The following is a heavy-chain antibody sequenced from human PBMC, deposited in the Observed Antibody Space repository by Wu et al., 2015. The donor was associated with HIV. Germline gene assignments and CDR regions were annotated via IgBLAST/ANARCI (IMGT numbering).Heavy chain of an antibody. CDR3: ARLPPGFAVRGVIIVEYGMDV. CDR2: ISAYNGNT. J-gene: IGHJ6*02. CDR1: GYTFTSYG. Sequence: QVQLVQSGAEVKKPGASVKVSCKASGYTFTSYGISWVRQAPGQGLEWMGWISAYNGNTNYAQKLQGRVTMTTDTSTSTAYMELRSLRSDDTAVYYCARLPPGFAVRGVIIVEYGMDVWGQGTTGHRLL. V-gene: IGHV1-18*01. D-gene: IGHD3-10*01.